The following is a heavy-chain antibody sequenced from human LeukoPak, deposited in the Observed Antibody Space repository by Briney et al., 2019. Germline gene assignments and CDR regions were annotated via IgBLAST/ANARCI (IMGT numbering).Heavy chain of an antibody. CDR1: GFTFSSYG. V-gene: IGHV3-30*18. Sequence: PGGSLRLSCAASGFTFSSYGMHWVRQAPGKGLEWVVVISYDGSNKYYADSVKGRFTISRDNSKNTLYLQMNSLRAEDTAVYYCAKDYAYYYVDYYYGMDVWGKGTTVTVSS. J-gene: IGHJ6*04. CDR2: ISYDGSNK. D-gene: IGHD3-10*02. CDR3: AKDYAYYYVDYYYGMDV.